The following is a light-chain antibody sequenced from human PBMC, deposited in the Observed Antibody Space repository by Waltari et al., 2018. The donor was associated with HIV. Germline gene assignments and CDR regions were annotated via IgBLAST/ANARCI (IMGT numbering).Light chain of an antibody. V-gene: IGKV1-9*01. CDR2: TAS. CDR3: QQFNSYPLT. Sequence: DIQLTQSPSFLSVSVGDRVTITCRASQGISRYLAWYQQRAGKAPKVLIYTASTLQSGVPSRFSGSGSGTEFTLTISSLQPEVVATYYCQQFNSYPLTFGGGTKVEIK. CDR1: QGISRY. J-gene: IGKJ4*01.